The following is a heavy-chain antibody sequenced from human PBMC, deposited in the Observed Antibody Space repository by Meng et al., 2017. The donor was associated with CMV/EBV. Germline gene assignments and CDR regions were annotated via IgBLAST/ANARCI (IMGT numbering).Heavy chain of an antibody. CDR3: TRAIIAPHHYGSGNYFRWFDP. D-gene: IGHD3-10*01. Sequence: SCTASLFSFCAYAMSWVRQAPGKVLEWVGFIRSKAFGGTTEYATSVKGRFTISRDDSKTIAYLQMNSLKIEDTAVYYCTRAIIAPHHYGSGNYFRWFDPWGQGTLVTVSS. CDR1: LFSFCAYA. V-gene: IGHV3-49*04. CDR2: IRSKAFGGTT. J-gene: IGHJ5*02.